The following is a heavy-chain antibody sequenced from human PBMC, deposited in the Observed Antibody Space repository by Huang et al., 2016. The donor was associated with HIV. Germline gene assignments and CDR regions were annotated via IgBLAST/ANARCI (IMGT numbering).Heavy chain of an antibody. Sequence: LVESGGGVVQPGGSRRLSCAGSTATFNAYWMSWVRQRPGQGLEWVANRKQDGSEKYYMDAVEGRFNISRDNVKKLLFLEMNNLRVADTAVYYCATKASAMDIWGQGTTVIVSS. V-gene: IGHV3-7*01. CDR1: TATFNAYW. CDR2: RKQDGSEK. D-gene: IGHD1-7*01. J-gene: IGHJ6*02. CDR3: ATKASAMDI.